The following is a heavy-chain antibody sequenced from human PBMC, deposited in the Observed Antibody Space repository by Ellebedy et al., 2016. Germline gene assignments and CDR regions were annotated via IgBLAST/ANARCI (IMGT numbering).Heavy chain of an antibody. J-gene: IGHJ4*02. CDR1: GFTFTSYG. D-gene: IGHD3-22*01. CDR3: ARGGYYDSSGYYYFEY. CDR2: MRSDETTA. V-gene: IGHV3-33*08. Sequence: GGSLRLXXAASGFTFTSYGMHWVRRAPGKGLEWVAAMRSDETTAYYADSVKGRFTVSRDNSKNTLYLQMNSLRAEDTAVYYCARGGYYDSSGYYYFEYWGQGTLVTVSS.